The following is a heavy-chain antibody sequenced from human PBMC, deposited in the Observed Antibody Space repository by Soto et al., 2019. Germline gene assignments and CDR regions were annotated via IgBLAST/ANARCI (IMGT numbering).Heavy chain of an antibody. V-gene: IGHV5-51*01. CDR1: GGSFTSYW. J-gene: IGHJ3*02. Sequence: GESLKISCKGSGGSFTSYWIGWVRQMTGKGLEWMGIIYPGDSDTRYSPSFQGQVTISADKSISTAYLQWSSLKASDTAMYYCARKGPYSSSWYRIHDAFDIWGQGTMVTVSS. CDR2: IYPGDSDT. CDR3: ARKGPYSSSWYRIHDAFDI. D-gene: IGHD6-13*01.